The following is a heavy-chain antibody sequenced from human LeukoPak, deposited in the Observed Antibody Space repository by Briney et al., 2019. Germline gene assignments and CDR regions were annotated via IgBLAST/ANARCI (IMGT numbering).Heavy chain of an antibody. J-gene: IGHJ4*02. CDR3: AREGGRTVFYFDY. CDR2: ISGSGGST. D-gene: IGHD1/OR15-1a*01. Sequence: PGGSLRLSCAASGFTFSSYAMSWVRQAPGKGLEWVSAISGSGGSTYYADSVKGRFTISRDNSENTLYLQMNSLRAEDTAVYYCAREGGRTVFYFDYWGQGTLVTVSS. V-gene: IGHV3-23*01. CDR1: GFTFSSYA.